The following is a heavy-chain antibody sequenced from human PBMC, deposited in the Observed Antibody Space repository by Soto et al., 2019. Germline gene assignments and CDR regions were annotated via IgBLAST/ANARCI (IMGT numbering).Heavy chain of an antibody. CDR1: GGSISSGYYY. CDR3: AVPLLGGGPFDY. J-gene: IGHJ4*02. V-gene: IGHV4-30-4*01. Sequence: SETLSLTCSVSGGSISSGYYYWSWIRQPPGKGLEWIGNIYYSGNTHYNPSLKSRVTISVDTAKNQFSLRLGSVAAADTAVYYCAVPLLGGGPFDYWGQGTLVTVSS. CDR2: IYYSGNT. D-gene: IGHD1-1*01.